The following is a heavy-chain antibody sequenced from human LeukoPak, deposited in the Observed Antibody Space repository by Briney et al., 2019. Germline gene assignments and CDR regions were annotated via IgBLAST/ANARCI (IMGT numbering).Heavy chain of an antibody. CDR3: ARIIAAAGSLGWFDP. V-gene: IGHV1-69*04. Sequence: VASVKVSCKASGGTFSSYAISWVRQAPGQGLEWMGRIIPILGIANYAQKFQGRVTITADKSTSTAYMELSSLRSEDTAVYYCARIIAAAGSLGWFDPWGQGTLVTVSS. CDR1: GGTFSSYA. D-gene: IGHD6-13*01. J-gene: IGHJ5*02. CDR2: IIPILGIA.